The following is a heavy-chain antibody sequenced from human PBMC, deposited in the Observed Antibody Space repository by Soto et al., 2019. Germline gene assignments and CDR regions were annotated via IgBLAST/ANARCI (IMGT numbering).Heavy chain of an antibody. D-gene: IGHD6-19*01. V-gene: IGHV3-9*01. J-gene: IGHJ3*02. Sequence: PGGSLRLSCAASGFTFDDYAMHWVRQAPGKGLEWVSGISWNSGSIGYADSVKGRFTISRDNAKNSLYLQMNSLRAEDTALYYCAKDRGIAVAGTAAFDIWGQGTMVTV. CDR3: AKDRGIAVAGTAAFDI. CDR2: ISWNSGSI. CDR1: GFTFDDYA.